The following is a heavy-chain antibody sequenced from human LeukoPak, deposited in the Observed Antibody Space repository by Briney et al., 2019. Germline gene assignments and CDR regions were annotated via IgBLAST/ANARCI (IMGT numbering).Heavy chain of an antibody. V-gene: IGHV4-31*03. CDR2: IYFSGST. Sequence: SETLSLTCTVSGGSISSGDYSWNWVRQHPGKGLEWIGHIYFSGSTSYNPSLKSRVTISLDTSKNQFSLKLRSVTAADTAVCYCTRAGTYWGQGTPVTVSS. D-gene: IGHD1-7*01. CDR3: TRAGTY. J-gene: IGHJ4*02. CDR1: GGSISSGDYS.